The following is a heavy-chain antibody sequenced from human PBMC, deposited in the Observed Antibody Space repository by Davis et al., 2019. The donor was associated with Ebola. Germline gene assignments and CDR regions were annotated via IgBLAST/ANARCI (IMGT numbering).Heavy chain of an antibody. CDR3: AGYGDYFLG. CDR2: IYHSGST. J-gene: IGHJ4*02. CDR1: GGSISSYY. D-gene: IGHD4-17*01. V-gene: IGHV4-59*03. Sequence: MPSETLSLTCTVSGGSISSYYWSWIRQPPGKGLEWIGYIYHSGSTFYNPSLKSRVTISVDRSKNQFSLKLSSVTAADTAVYYCAGYGDYFLGWGQGTLVTVSS.